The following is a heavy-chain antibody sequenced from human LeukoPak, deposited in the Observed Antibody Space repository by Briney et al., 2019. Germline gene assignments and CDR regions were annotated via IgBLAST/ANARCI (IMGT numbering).Heavy chain of an antibody. J-gene: IGHJ4*02. Sequence: GTSVKVSCKASGFTFTSSAMQWVRQARGQRLEWIGWIVVGSGNTNYAQKFQERVTITRDMSTSTAYMELSSLRSEDAAVYYCAAWSLDSSGYSDFWGQGTLVTVSS. CDR3: AAWSLDSSGYSDF. V-gene: IGHV1-58*02. CDR2: IVVGSGNT. D-gene: IGHD3-22*01. CDR1: GFTFTSSA.